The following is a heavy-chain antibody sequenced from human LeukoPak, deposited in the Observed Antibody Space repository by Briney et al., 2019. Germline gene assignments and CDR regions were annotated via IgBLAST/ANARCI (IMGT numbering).Heavy chain of an antibody. CDR1: GFTFDDYA. Sequence: PGGSLRLSCEASGFTFDDYAMHWVRQAPGKGLEWVSLTSWDGGSTYYADSVKGRFTISRDNSKNSLYLQMNSLRAEDTALYYCAKALRFLEWFGNAFDIWGQGTMVTVSS. CDR3: AKALRFLEWFGNAFDI. V-gene: IGHV3-43D*03. J-gene: IGHJ3*02. D-gene: IGHD3-3*01. CDR2: TSWDGGST.